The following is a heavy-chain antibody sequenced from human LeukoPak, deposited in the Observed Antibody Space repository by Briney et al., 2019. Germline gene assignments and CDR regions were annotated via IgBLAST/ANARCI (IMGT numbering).Heavy chain of an antibody. CDR1: GGSFSGYY. D-gene: IGHD5-18*01. CDR3: ARAPDTAIPYYYMDV. Sequence: SETLSLTCAVYGGSFSGYYWSWIRQPPGKGLEWIGEINHSGSTNYNPSLKSRVNISQDKSKNHFSLRVNSVVAADTAIYYCARAPDTAIPYYYMDVWGKGTTVTVSS. V-gene: IGHV4-34*01. CDR2: INHSGST. J-gene: IGHJ6*03.